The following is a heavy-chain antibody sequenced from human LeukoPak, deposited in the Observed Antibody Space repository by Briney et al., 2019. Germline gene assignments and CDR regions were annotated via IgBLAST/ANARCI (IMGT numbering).Heavy chain of an antibody. D-gene: IGHD3-22*01. CDR3: ARTYDSSGYYSFWFDP. Sequence: PGGSLRLSCAASGFTFSSYTMNWVRQAPGKGLEWVSSISSSSTYIYYADSVKGRFTISRDNAKNSLYLQVNSLRAEDTALYYCARTYDSSGYYSFWFDPWGQGTLVTVSS. V-gene: IGHV3-21*01. CDR2: ISSSSTYI. CDR1: GFTFSSYT. J-gene: IGHJ5*02.